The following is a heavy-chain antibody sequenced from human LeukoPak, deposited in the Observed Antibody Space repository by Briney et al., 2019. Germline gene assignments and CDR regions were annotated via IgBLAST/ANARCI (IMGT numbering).Heavy chain of an antibody. CDR3: ARADYYDSSGYTAPDY. J-gene: IGHJ4*02. V-gene: IGHV1-2*02. CDR1: GYTFTGYY. Sequence: GASVKVSCKASGYTFTGYYMHWVRQAPGQGLEWMGWINPNSGGTNYAQKFQGRVTMTRDTSISTAYMELSRLRSDDTAVYYCARADYYDSSGYTAPDYWGQGTLVTVFS. CDR2: INPNSGGT. D-gene: IGHD3-22*01.